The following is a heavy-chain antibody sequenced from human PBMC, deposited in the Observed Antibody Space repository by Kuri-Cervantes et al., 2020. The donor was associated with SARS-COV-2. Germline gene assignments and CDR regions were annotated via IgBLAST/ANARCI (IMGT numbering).Heavy chain of an antibody. CDR3: AKDGYLWGSSVPY. V-gene: IGHV3-7*03. Sequence: GGSLRLSCAASGFTFSSYSMNWVRQAPGKGLEWVANIKQDGSEKYYVDSVKGRFTISRDNAKNSLYLQMNSLRAEDTAVYYCAKDGYLWGSSVPYWGQGTLVTVSS. D-gene: IGHD2-21*01. CDR1: GFTFSSYS. J-gene: IGHJ4*02. CDR2: IKQDGSEK.